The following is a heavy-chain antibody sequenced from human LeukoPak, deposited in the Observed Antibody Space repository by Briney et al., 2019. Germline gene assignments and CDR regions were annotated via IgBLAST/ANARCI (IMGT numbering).Heavy chain of an antibody. CDR3: ARDSIFWPYYYMDV. J-gene: IGHJ6*03. D-gene: IGHD3-3*01. V-gene: IGHV3-48*04. Sequence: QPGGSLRLSCTASGFTFSTYAMSWVRQAPGKGPEWVSYISSSGRTVDYADSVKGRFTISRDNAKKSLYLQMNSLRAEDTAVYYCARDSIFWPYYYMDVWGKGTTVTVSS. CDR1: GFTFSTYA. CDR2: ISSSGRTV.